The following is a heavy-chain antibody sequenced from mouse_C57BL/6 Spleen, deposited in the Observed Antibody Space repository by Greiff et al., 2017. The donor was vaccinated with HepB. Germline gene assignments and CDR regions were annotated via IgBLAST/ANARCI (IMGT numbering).Heavy chain of an antibody. Sequence: QVQLQQPGAELVRPGSSVKLSCKASGYTFTSYWMHWVKQRPIQGLEWIGNIDPSDSETHYNQKFKDKATLTVDKSSSTAYMPLSSLTSGDSAVYYCARITTVVATRYFDYWGQGTTLTVSS. D-gene: IGHD1-1*01. CDR1: GYTFTSYW. CDR2: IDPSDSET. V-gene: IGHV1-52*01. CDR3: ARITTVVATRYFDY. J-gene: IGHJ2*01.